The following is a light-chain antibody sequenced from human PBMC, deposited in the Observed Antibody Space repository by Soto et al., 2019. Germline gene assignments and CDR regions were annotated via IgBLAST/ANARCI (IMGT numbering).Light chain of an antibody. Sequence: QTVVTQPPSVSGAPGQRVTISCTGSSSNIGAGYDVHWYQQLPGTAPKLLIYGNSNRPSGVPDRFSGSKSGTSASLAITGFQAEDEADYYCQSYDSSLSGHVVFGGGTKLTVL. V-gene: IGLV1-40*01. J-gene: IGLJ2*01. CDR1: SSNIGAGYD. CDR3: QSYDSSLSGHVV. CDR2: GNS.